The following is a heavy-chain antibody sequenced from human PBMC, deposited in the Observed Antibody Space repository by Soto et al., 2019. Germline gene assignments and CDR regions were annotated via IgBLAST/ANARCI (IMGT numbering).Heavy chain of an antibody. V-gene: IGHV4-59*08. CDR1: GGSISSYY. CDR2: IYYSGST. CDR3: ARHEAVVAASPFDY. Sequence: SETLSLTCTASGGSISSYYWSWIRQPPGKGLEWIGYIYYSGSTNYNPSLKSRVTISVDTSKNQFSLKLSSVTAADTAVYYCARHEAVVAASPFDYWGQGTLVTVSS. J-gene: IGHJ4*02. D-gene: IGHD2-15*01.